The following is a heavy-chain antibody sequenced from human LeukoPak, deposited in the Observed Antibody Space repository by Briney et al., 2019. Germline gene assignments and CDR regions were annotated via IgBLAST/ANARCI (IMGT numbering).Heavy chain of an antibody. D-gene: IGHD3/OR15-3a*01. V-gene: IGHV3-53*01. J-gene: IGHJ4*02. CDR2: VYSGVNT. Sequence: GGSLRLSCAASGFXVSSNYISWVREAPGKGLEWVSVVYSGVNTYYADSVKGRFTISRDNSKNTLYLQMNSLRAEDTAVYYCARVMDHFDYWGQGTLVTVSS. CDR1: GFXVSSNY. CDR3: ARVMDHFDY.